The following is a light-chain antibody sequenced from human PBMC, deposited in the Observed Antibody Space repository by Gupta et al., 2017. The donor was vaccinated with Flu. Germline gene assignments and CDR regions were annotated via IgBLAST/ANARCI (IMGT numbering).Light chain of an antibody. J-gene: IGKJ3*01. CDR2: MVS. CDR1: QSLLDSDDGNTY. CDR3: MQRIEFPFT. V-gene: IGKV2-40*01. Sequence: DIVMTQTPLSLPVTPGEPASISCRSSQSLLDSDDGNTYLDWYLQKPGQSPQLLIYMVSYRASGVPDRFSGSGSGTDFTLKISRVEAEDVGVYYCMQRIEFPFTFGPGTKVDMK.